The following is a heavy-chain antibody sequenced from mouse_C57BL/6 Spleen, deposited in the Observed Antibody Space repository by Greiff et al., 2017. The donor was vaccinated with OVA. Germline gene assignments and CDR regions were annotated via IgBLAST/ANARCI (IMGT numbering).Heavy chain of an antibody. CDR3: ARYYYGLDY. V-gene: IGHV3-1*01. D-gene: IGHD1-1*01. J-gene: IGHJ2*01. CDR2: ISYSGST. Sequence: DVQLQESGPGMVKPSQSLSLTCTVTGYSITSGYDWHWIRHFPGNKLEWMGYISYSGSTNYNPSLKSRISITHDTSKNHFFLKLNSVTTEDTATYYCARYYYGLDYWGQGTTLTVSS. CDR1: GYSITSGYD.